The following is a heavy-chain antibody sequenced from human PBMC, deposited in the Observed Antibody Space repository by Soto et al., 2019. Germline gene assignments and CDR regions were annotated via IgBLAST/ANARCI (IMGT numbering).Heavy chain of an antibody. D-gene: IGHD5-12*01. V-gene: IGHV1-69*12. CDR1: GDTFTIFA. Sequence: QVQLVQSGAEVKKPGSSVKVSCKASGDTFTIFAISWVRQAPGQGLEWMGGIIPTIGTTNYAQRFQGRITITGDEYRGTANMELSSLKSEDTAVYYCARDLGSGYDPGDYWGQGTLVTVSS. CDR3: ARDLGSGYDPGDY. J-gene: IGHJ4*02. CDR2: IIPTIGTT.